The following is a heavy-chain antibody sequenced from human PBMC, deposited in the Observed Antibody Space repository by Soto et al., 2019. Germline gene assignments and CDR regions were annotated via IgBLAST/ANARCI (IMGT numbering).Heavy chain of an antibody. CDR2: ISSGSVYI. Sequence: EVELVESGGGLVKPVGYLRLSCAASGFTFNSYSVNWVRQAPGKGLEWVASISSGSVYIHFADSVKGRFTISRDDVTNSVSLQMDSLRVEDTGIYYCARYDAFKAFDLWGQGTMVTVSS. CDR3: ARYDAFKAFDL. V-gene: IGHV3-21*02. CDR1: GFTFNSYS. D-gene: IGHD1-1*01. J-gene: IGHJ3*01.